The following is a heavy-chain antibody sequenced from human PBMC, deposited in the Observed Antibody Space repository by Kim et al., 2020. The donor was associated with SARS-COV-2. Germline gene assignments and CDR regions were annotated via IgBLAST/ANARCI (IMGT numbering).Heavy chain of an antibody. D-gene: IGHD3-22*01. CDR1: GFTFSSYA. CDR2: ISYDGSNK. J-gene: IGHJ4*02. V-gene: IGHV3-30-3*01. CDR3: ARDPVCYDSSGCLQMYYFDY. Sequence: GGSLRLSCAASGFTFSSYAMHWVRQAPGKGLEWVAVISYDGSNKYYADSVKGRFTISRDNSKNTLYLQMNSLRAEDTAVYYCARDPVCYDSSGCLQMYYFDYWGQGTLVTVSS.